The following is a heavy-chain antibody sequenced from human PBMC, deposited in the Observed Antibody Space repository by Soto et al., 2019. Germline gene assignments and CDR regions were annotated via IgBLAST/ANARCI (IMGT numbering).Heavy chain of an antibody. J-gene: IGHJ4*02. CDR1: GFSLSTRGVG. Sequence: QITLNESGPTLVKPTKTLTLTCTFSGFSLSTRGVGVGWFRQPPGKALEWLALLYWDDDERYSPSLMSRLTITKDTSKNQVFLTMTNVDPVDTATYYCAHRPRGFTYFFDYWGQGTLVTVSS. V-gene: IGHV2-5*02. CDR3: AHRPRGFTYFFDY. CDR2: LYWDDDE.